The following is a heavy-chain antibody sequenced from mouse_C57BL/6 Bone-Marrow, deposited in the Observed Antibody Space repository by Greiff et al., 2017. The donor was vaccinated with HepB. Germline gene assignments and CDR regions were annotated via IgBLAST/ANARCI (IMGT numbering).Heavy chain of an antibody. CDR2: INYDGSST. J-gene: IGHJ2*01. Sequence: EVQLVESEGGLVQPGSSMKLSCTASGFTFSDYYMAWVRQVPEKGLEWVANINYDGSSTYYLDSLKSRFIISRDNAKNSLYLQMSSLKSEDTATYYCARGHPYYFDYGGQGTTLTVSS. CDR3: ARGHPYYFDY. V-gene: IGHV5-16*01. CDR1: GFTFSDYY.